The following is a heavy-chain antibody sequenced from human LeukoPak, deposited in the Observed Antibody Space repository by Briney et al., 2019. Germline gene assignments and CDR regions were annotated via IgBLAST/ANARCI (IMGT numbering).Heavy chain of an antibody. Sequence: ASVKVSCKTSGYIFTPHHIHWMRQAPGQGLELLGWVSAANNPEYSQKFQGRVAITRDASATTSYLELNSLRSEDTAVYYCANPRYDSSGYYYVDWGQGTLVTVSS. J-gene: IGHJ4*02. V-gene: IGHV1-3*01. D-gene: IGHD3-22*01. CDR3: ANPRYDSSGYYYVD. CDR2: VSAANNP. CDR1: GYIFTPHH.